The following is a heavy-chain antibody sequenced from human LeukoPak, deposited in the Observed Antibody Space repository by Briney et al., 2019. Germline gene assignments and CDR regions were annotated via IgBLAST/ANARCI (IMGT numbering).Heavy chain of an antibody. D-gene: IGHD6-13*01. CDR1: GFTFSTYD. CDR2: IGTAGDT. J-gene: IGHJ4*02. CDR3: ARDGRGSSSWSVGY. Sequence: GGSLRLSCAASGFTFSTYDMHWVRQATGKGLEWVPGIGTAGDTYYPGSVKGRFTISRENAKNSLYLQMNSLRAEDTAVYYCARDGRGSSSWSVGYWGQGTLVTVSS. V-gene: IGHV3-13*01.